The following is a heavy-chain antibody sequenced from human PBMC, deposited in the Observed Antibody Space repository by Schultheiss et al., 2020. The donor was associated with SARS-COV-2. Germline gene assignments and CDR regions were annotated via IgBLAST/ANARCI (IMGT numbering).Heavy chain of an antibody. CDR3: AVIGNDY. D-gene: IGHD3-10*01. Sequence: GGSLRLSCAASGFSVSNNYMTWVRQVPGKGLEWVSRINSDGSSTSYADSVKGRFTISRDNAKNTLYLQMNSLRAEDTAVYYCAVIGNDYWGQGTLVTVSS. CDR2: INSDGSST. CDR1: GFSVSNNY. J-gene: IGHJ4*02. V-gene: IGHV3-74*01.